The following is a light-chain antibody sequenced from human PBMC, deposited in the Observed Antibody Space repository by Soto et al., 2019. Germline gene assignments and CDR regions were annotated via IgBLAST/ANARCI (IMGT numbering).Light chain of an antibody. J-gene: IGLJ1*01. CDR1: SSDIGSYDH. V-gene: IGLV2-14*03. CDR3: ISYTDRQSYL. CDR2: AVS. Sequence: QSALAQPASVSGSPGQSITISCSGTSSDIGSYDHVAWYQQFPGKSPKLIIYAVSDRPSGVSDRFSGSKSGISASLTISVLQTEADADYYCISYTDRQSYLFRTGTMLTVL.